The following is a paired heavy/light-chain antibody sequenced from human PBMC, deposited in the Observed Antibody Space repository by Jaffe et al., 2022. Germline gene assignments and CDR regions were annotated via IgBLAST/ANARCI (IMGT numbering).Heavy chain of an antibody. Sequence: QVQLQESGPGLVKPSETLSLTCTVSGGSVRNTNYYWSWIRQPPGKGLQWIGYMYDNVTTNYSPSLKSRVTISIDTSQNQFSLKLGSVTAADTAVYYCARFCTSTTCSRRAFDVWGPGTLVTVSS. D-gene: IGHD2-2*01. J-gene: IGHJ3*01. V-gene: IGHV4-61*01. CDR2: MYDNVTT. CDR1: GGSVRNTNYY. CDR3: ARFCTSTTCSRRAFDV.
Light chain of an antibody. J-gene: IGKJ1*01. Sequence: EIQMTQSPSSLSASVGDRVTITCRASQTIRGYLNWYQQKPGKAPKLLIYAASSLQSGVPSRFSGSGSGTDFTLIISSLQPEDFATYYCQQSYSTPRTFGQGTKVEIK. CDR2: AAS. V-gene: IGKV1-39*01. CDR1: QTIRGY. CDR3: QQSYSTPRT.